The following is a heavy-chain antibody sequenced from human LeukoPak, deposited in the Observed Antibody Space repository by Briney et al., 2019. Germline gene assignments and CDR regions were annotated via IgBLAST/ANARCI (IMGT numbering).Heavy chain of an antibody. J-gene: IGHJ4*02. Sequence: ASVKVSCKASGGTFSSYAISWVRQAPGQGLEWMGRINPNSGGTNYAQKFQGRVTMTRDTSISTAYMELSRLRSDDTAVYYCARAIPLSPDYWGQGTLVTVSS. V-gene: IGHV1-2*06. CDR2: INPNSGGT. D-gene: IGHD3-16*02. CDR3: ARAIPLSPDY. CDR1: GGTFSSYA.